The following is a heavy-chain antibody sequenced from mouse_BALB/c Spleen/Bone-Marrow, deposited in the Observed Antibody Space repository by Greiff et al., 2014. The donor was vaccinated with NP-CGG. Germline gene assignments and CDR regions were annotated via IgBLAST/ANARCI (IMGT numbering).Heavy chain of an antibody. CDR1: GYAFTNYL. CDR3: ARELGRWYFDV. CDR2: INPGSGGT. J-gene: IGHJ1*01. V-gene: IGHV1-54*01. Sequence: VQLQQSGAELVRPGTSVKVSCKASGYAFTNYLIEWVKQRPGQGLEWIGVINPGSGGTNYNEKFKGKATLTADKSSSTAYMQLSSLTSDDSAAYFCARELGRWYFDVWGAGTTVTVSS. D-gene: IGHD4-1*01.